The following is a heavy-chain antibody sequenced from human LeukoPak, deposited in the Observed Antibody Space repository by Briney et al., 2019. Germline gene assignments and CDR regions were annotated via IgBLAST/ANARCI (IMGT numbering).Heavy chain of an antibody. CDR1: GGSISSYY. Sequence: SETLSLTCTVSGGSISSYYWSWIRQPPGKGLEWIGYIYYSGSTNYNPSLKSRVIISVDTSKNQFSLKLSSVTAADTAVYYCARGDWQQPVAFDIWGQGTMVTVSS. CDR2: IYYSGST. D-gene: IGHD6-13*01. CDR3: ARGDWQQPVAFDI. V-gene: IGHV4-59*01. J-gene: IGHJ3*02.